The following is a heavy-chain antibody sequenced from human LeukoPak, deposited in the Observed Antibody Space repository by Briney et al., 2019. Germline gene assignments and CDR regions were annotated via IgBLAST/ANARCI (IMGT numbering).Heavy chain of an antibody. CDR2: ISSDGNKK. D-gene: IGHD4-11*01. CDR3: ARDIGRDTITTEIEY. Sequence: GGSLRLSCAASGFTVSSNYMSWVRQAPGKGLEWVAVISSDGNKKNYADSVKGRFTISKDSSKNTLYLQMNTLRAEDTALYYCARDIGRDTITTEIEYWGQGTLVTVSS. V-gene: IGHV3-30-3*01. CDR1: GFTVSSNY. J-gene: IGHJ4*02.